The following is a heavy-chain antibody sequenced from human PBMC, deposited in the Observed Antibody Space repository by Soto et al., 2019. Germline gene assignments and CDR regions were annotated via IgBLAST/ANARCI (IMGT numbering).Heavy chain of an antibody. J-gene: IGHJ6*02. CDR1: GGSIICGVYY. CDR2: IYYSGST. CDR3: ARYRWVRGVTGYYYYGMDV. V-gene: IGHV4-31*03. D-gene: IGHD3-10*01. Sequence: SEHLSLTCTVSGGSIICGVYYWSWIRQHPGKGLEWIGYIYYSGSTYYNPSLKSRVTIAVDTSKNQFSLKLSSVTAADTAVYYCARYRWVRGVTGYYYYGMDVWGQGTTVTVSS.